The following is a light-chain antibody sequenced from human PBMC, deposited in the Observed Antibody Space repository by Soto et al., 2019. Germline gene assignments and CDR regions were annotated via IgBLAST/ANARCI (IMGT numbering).Light chain of an antibody. CDR1: HSISSC. Sequence: DIQMTQSPSTLSASVGDRVTITCRASHSISSCFAWYQQKPGKAPKLLIYAASTLQSGVPSRDSGSGCGTDFALTISSIKPEAFATEYYHRVNGYPPDITFGEGTKVDIK. V-gene: IGKV1-5*01. J-gene: IGKJ4*01. CDR3: HRVNGYPPDIT. CDR2: AAS.